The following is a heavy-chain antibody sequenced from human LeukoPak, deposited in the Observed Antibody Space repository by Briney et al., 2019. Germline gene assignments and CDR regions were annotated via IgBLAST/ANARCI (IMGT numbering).Heavy chain of an antibody. J-gene: IGHJ4*02. Sequence: PSQTLSLTCTVSGGSISSGDYYWSWIRQPPGKGLEWIGYIYYSGSTYYNPSLKSRVTISVDTSKNQFSLKLSSVTAADTAVYYCAREQSGSSGWYWSYYFDYWGQGTLVTVSS. CDR1: GGSISSGDYY. V-gene: IGHV4-30-4*01. D-gene: IGHD6-13*01. CDR3: AREQSGSSGWYWSYYFDY. CDR2: IYYSGST.